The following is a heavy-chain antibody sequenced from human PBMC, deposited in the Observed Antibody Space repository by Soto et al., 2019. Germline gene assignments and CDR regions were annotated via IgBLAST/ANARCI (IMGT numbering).Heavy chain of an antibody. J-gene: IGHJ4*02. CDR3: ATRPARPI. CDR2: ISNIGDNT. V-gene: IGHV3-23*01. CDR1: GFNFGSYA. Sequence: EVQLLESGGGLVQPGGSLRLSCAASGFNFGSYAMSWIRQPPGKGLEWVSGISNIGDNTFYADSVEGRFSISRDNSKNTLYLHMDSLRAEYTAVYYCATRPARPIWGQGTMVSVSS. D-gene: IGHD2-2*01.